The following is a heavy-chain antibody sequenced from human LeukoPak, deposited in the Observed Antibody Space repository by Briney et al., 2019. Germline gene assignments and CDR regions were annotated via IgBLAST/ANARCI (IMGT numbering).Heavy chain of an antibody. Sequence: GGSLRLSCAASGFTFSRYAMSWVRQAPGKGLEWVSHISSSSNTIYYADSVKGRFTISRDNAKNSLFLQMNSLRGEDTAVYYCARKLRGSSGFFDYWGQGTLVTVSS. J-gene: IGHJ4*02. CDR2: ISSSSNTI. D-gene: IGHD3-22*01. V-gene: IGHV3-48*04. CDR1: GFTFSRYA. CDR3: ARKLRGSSGFFDY.